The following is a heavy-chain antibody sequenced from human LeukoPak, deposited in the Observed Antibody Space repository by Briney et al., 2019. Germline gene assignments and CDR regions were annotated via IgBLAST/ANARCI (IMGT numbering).Heavy chain of an antibody. J-gene: IGHJ5*02. CDR2: IWYDGSNK. V-gene: IGHV3-33*01. CDR1: GFTFSSYG. Sequence: RSLRLSCAASGFTFSSYGMHWVRQAPGKGLEWVAVIWYDGSNKYYADSVKGRFTISRDNSKNTLYLQMDSLRAEDTAVYYCARDFGDSSGYLNWFDPWGQGTLVTVSS. CDR3: ARDFGDSSGYLNWFDP. D-gene: IGHD3-22*01.